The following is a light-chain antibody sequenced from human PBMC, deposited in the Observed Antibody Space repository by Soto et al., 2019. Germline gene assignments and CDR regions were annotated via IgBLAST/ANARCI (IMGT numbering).Light chain of an antibody. J-gene: IGLJ2*01. CDR1: SSDVGGFDY. V-gene: IGLV2-14*01. CDR3: AAWDDSLSVYVV. Sequence: QSALTQPASVSGSPGQSITISCTGTSSDVGGFDYVSWYQQHPGKAPKLMIYEVSNRPSGVSNRFSGSKSGNTASLTISGLQADDEAEYYCAAWDDSLSVYVVFGGGTKLTVL. CDR2: EVS.